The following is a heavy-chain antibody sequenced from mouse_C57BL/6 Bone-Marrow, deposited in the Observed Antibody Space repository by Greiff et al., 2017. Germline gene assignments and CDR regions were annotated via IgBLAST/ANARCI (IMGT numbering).Heavy chain of an antibody. CDR3: ARVYYYAMDY. Sequence: QRVESEGGLVKPGGSLKLSCAASGFTFSSYAMSWVRQTPEKRLEWVATISDGGSYTYYPDNVKGRFTISRDNAKNNLYLQMSHLKSEDTAMYYCARVYYYAMDYWGQGTSVTVSS. J-gene: IGHJ4*01. CDR1: GFTFSSYA. CDR2: ISDGGSYT. V-gene: IGHV5-4*01.